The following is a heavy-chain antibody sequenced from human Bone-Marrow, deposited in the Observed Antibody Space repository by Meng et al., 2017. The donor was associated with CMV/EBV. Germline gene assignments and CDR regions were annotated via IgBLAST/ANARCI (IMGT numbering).Heavy chain of an antibody. CDR1: GGSMSSYY. Sequence: GSLRLSCTVSGGSMSSYYWSWIRQPPGKGLEWIGYIHSSGSTNYNPSLKSRVTISVDTSKNQFSLKLSSVTAADTAVYYCARVIKDVVVVVAAIDYWGQGTLVTVSS. D-gene: IGHD2-15*01. CDR2: IHSSGST. J-gene: IGHJ4*02. V-gene: IGHV4-59*01. CDR3: ARVIKDVVVVVAAIDY.